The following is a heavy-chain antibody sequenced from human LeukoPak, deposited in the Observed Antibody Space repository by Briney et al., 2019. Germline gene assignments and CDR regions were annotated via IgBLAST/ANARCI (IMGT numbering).Heavy chain of an antibody. J-gene: IGHJ5*02. D-gene: IGHD6-6*01. CDR3: ARHARSSSWFDP. Sequence: GESLKISCKGSGYSFTNYWISWGRQMPGKGLEWMGRIDPSDSYSNYSPSFQGHVTISADKSISTAYLQWSSLKASDTAMYYCARHARSSSWFDPWGQGTLVTVSS. CDR2: IDPSDSYS. V-gene: IGHV5-10-1*01. CDR1: GYSFTNYW.